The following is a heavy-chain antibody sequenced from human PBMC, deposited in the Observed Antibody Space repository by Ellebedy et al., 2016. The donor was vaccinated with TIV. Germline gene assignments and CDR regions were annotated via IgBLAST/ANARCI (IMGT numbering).Heavy chain of an antibody. Sequence: GESLKISCASSGFTFSSYDMHWVRQAPGKELEWVALISYDANNKYYADSVKGRFTISRDNSKSTLYLQMNSLRAEDTAVYYCAKQQWLDNWGQGTLVTVSS. CDR2: ISYDANNK. CDR1: GFTFSSYD. CDR3: AKQQWLDN. D-gene: IGHD6-19*01. J-gene: IGHJ4*02. V-gene: IGHV3-30*18.